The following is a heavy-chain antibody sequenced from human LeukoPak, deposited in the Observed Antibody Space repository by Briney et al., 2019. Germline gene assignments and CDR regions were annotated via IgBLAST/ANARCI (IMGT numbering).Heavy chain of an antibody. J-gene: IGHJ6*02. CDR1: GFTFSSYW. D-gene: IGHD3-3*01. Sequence: PGGSLRLSCAASGFTFSSYWMSWVRQAPGKGLEWVANIKQDGSEKYYVDSVKGRFIISRDNAKNSLYLQMNSLRAADTAVYYCARVTIFGVVIVGMDVWGQGTTVTVSS. CDR3: ARVTIFGVVIVGMDV. CDR2: IKQDGSEK. V-gene: IGHV3-7*04.